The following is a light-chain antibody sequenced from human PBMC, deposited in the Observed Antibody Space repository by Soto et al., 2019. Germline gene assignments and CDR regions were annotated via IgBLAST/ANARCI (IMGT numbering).Light chain of an antibody. J-gene: IGLJ1*01. V-gene: IGLV1-40*01. CDR2: ENN. Sequence: QSVLTQTPSVSEAPGQRVTISCIGSSSNIGAGYEAHWYQQVPGTAPKLLIYENNNRPSGVPDRFSGSKSGTSASLAITGLQAEDEAEYYCQSYDSSLSGYVFGTGTKLTVL. CDR1: SSNIGAGYE. CDR3: QSYDSSLSGYV.